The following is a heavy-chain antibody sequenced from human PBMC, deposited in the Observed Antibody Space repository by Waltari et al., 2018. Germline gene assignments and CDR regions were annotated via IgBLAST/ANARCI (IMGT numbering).Heavy chain of an antibody. V-gene: IGHV1-69*05. CDR3: AHIGGSEYDSSGYYHY. J-gene: IGHJ4*02. D-gene: IGHD3-22*01. CDR1: GGTFSSYA. Sequence: QVQLVQSGAEVKKPGSSVKVSCKASGGTFSSYAIRWVRQAPGQGLEWMGGIIPILGTANYAQKFQGRVTITTNESTSTAYMELSSLRSEDTAVYYCAHIGGSEYDSSGYYHYWGQGTLVTVSS. CDR2: IIPILGTA.